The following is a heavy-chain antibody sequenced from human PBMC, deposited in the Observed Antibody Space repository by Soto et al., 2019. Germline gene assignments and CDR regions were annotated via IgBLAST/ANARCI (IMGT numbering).Heavy chain of an antibody. J-gene: IGHJ6*02. CDR1: GGSISSSNW. CDR2: IYHSGST. V-gene: IGHV4-4*02. Sequence: SETLSHTCAVSGGSISSSNWWCWVRQPPGKGLEWIGEIYHSGSTNYNPSLKGRVTISVDKSKNQFSLKLSSVTAADTAVYYCARSGSYYYGMDVWGQGTTVT. CDR3: ARSGSYYYGMDV. D-gene: IGHD3-10*01.